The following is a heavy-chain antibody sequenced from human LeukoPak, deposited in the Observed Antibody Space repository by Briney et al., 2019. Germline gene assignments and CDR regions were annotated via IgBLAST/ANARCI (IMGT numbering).Heavy chain of an antibody. CDR2: MNPDGSTI. CDR1: GFSFSGSW. Sequence: GGSLRLSCTASGFSFSGSWMSWVRQLPGKGLEWLADMNPDGSTIVYVDSVKGRFTISRNNAKNSVYLQMDGLRAEDTAVYYCARDPLNGALDIWGQGTLVTDSS. V-gene: IGHV3-7*01. CDR3: ARDPLNGALDI. J-gene: IGHJ3*02.